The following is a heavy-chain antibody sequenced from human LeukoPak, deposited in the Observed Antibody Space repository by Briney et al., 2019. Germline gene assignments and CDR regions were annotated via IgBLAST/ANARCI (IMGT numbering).Heavy chain of an antibody. V-gene: IGHV3-23*01. J-gene: IGHJ6*03. CDR1: GFTFSTYA. CDR2: ISAGGATI. Sequence: GGSLRLSCAASGFTFSTYAMSWVRQAPGKGLEWVSAISAGGATIYYADSVKGRFTVSRDNSKNTLYLQINSLRAEDTAVYYCAKDCGGTYFYYYYYMDVWGKGTTVTVSS. CDR3: AKDCGGTYFYYYYYMDV. D-gene: IGHD1-26*01.